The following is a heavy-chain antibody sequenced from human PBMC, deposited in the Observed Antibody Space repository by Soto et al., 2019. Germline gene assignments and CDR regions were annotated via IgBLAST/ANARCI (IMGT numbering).Heavy chain of an antibody. CDR1: GGSINSYY. Sequence: SETLSLTCSVSGGSINSYYWGWIRQPPGKGLEWIGYISYTGSTDYSPSLKSRVTISVDTSKNQFSLKVRSVTAADTAIYFCARHYPIGNNWNYFDYWGRGTLVT. D-gene: IGHD1-1*01. V-gene: IGHV4-59*08. CDR2: ISYTGST. J-gene: IGHJ4*02. CDR3: ARHYPIGNNWNYFDY.